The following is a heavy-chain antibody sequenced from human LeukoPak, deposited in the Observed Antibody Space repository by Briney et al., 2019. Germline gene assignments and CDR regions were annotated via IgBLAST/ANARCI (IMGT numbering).Heavy chain of an antibody. J-gene: IGHJ4*02. CDR1: GFTFSSYA. CDR2: ISSNGGST. CDR3: ARDFPKYDSSGYYSGGVDY. Sequence: PGGSLRLSCAASGFTFSSYAMHWVRQAPGKGLEYVSAISSNGGSTYYANSVKGRFTISRDNSKNTLYLQMGSLRAEDMAVYYCARDFPKYDSSGYYSGGVDYWGQGTLVTVSS. D-gene: IGHD3-22*01. V-gene: IGHV3-64*01.